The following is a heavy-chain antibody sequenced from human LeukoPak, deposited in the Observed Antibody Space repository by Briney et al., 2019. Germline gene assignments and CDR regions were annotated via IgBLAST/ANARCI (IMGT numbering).Heavy chain of an antibody. CDR3: AREPYSGYTYYFDY. CDR1: GFTFSSYS. V-gene: IGHV3-48*01. D-gene: IGHD5-12*01. CDR2: ISSSSSTI. Sequence: GGSLRLSCAASGFTFSSYSMNWVRQAPGKGLEWVSYISSSSSTIYYADSVKGRFTISRDNAKNSLYLQMNSLRAEDTAVYYCAREPYSGYTYYFDYWGQGTLVTVSS. J-gene: IGHJ4*02.